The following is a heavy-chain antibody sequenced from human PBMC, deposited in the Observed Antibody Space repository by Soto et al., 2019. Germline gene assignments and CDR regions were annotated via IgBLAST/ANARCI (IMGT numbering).Heavy chain of an antibody. CDR3: ASHYDMWSGYLSPVDY. V-gene: IGHV3-11*01. CDR1: GYTFSDYY. D-gene: IGHD3-3*01. Sequence: QVQLVESGGDLVKPGGSLTLSCAASGYTFSDYYMSWIRQAPGKGLEWISYIDTSGTKIYYADSVKGRFTITRDNAKNSLYLEMNSLREEDTAVYYCASHYDMWSGYLSPVDYWGQGTLVTVSS. CDR2: IDTSGTKI. J-gene: IGHJ4*01.